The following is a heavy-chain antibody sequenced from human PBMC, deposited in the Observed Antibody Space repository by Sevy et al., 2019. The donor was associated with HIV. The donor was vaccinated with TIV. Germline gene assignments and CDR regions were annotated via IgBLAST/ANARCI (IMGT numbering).Heavy chain of an antibody. J-gene: IGHJ3*02. CDR3: ARDGPPAYYYASSGIGDDAFDN. Sequence: GGSLRLSCAASGFTFSSYSMNWVRQAPGKGLEWVSYISSSSSTIYYADSVKGRFTISRDNAKNSLYLEMNSLRDEDTAVYYCARDGPPAYYYASSGIGDDAFDNWGQGTMVTVSS. CDR1: GFTFSSYS. V-gene: IGHV3-48*02. CDR2: ISSSSSTI. D-gene: IGHD3-22*01.